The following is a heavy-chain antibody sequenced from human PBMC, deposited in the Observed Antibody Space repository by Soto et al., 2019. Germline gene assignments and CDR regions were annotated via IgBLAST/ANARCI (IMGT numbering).Heavy chain of an antibody. CDR2: ISSSSSTI. Sequence: GGSLRLSCAASGFTFSSYSMNWVRQAPGKGLEWVSYISSSSSTIYYADSVKGRFTISRDNAKNPLYLQMNSLRDEDTAVYYCAPEYSSSSFDYWGQGTLVTVSS. CDR1: GFTFSSYS. J-gene: IGHJ4*02. D-gene: IGHD6-6*01. V-gene: IGHV3-48*02. CDR3: APEYSSSSFDY.